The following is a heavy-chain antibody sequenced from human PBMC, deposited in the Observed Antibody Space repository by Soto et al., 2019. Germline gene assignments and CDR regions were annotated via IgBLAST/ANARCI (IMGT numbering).Heavy chain of an antibody. Sequence: ASVKVSCKASGYTFTSYGIGWVRQAPGQGLEWMGWISAYNGNTNYAQKLQGRVTMTTDTSTSTAYMELRSLRSDDTAVYYCGRDSDFWSGDRDFDYWGQGTLVSVSS. CDR1: GYTFTSYG. J-gene: IGHJ4*02. CDR3: GRDSDFWSGDRDFDY. V-gene: IGHV1-18*01. D-gene: IGHD3-3*01. CDR2: ISAYNGNT.